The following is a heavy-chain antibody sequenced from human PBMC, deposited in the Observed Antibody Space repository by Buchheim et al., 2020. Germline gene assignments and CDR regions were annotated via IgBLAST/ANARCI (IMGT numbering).Heavy chain of an antibody. V-gene: IGHV4-59*01. Sequence: QVQLQESGPGLVKPSETLSLTCTVSGGSISGYYWSWIRQSPGKGLEWIGYIYYSGSTNYNPSLKSRVSISDDTSKNQFSLKLSSVTAADTAVYYCARDRIPYYMDVWGKGTT. CDR2: IYYSGST. CDR3: ARDRIPYYMDV. D-gene: IGHD2-21*01. CDR1: GGSISGYY. J-gene: IGHJ6*03.